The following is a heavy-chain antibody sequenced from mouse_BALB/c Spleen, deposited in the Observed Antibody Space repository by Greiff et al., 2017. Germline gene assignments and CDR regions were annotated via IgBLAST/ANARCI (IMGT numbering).Heavy chain of an antibody. CDR1: GFSLTSYG. Sequence: VKLMESGPGLVAPSQSLSITCTVSGFSLTSYGVHWVRQPPGKGLEWLGVIWAGGSTNYNSALMSRLSISKDNSKSQVFLKMNSLQTDDTAMYYCARDRYDYDKGAWFAYRGQGTLVTVSA. J-gene: IGHJ3*01. CDR3: ARDRYDYDKGAWFAY. CDR2: IWAGGST. V-gene: IGHV2-9*02. D-gene: IGHD2-4*01.